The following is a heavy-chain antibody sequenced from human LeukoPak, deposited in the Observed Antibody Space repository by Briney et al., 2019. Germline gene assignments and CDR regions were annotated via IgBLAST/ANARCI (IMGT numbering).Heavy chain of an antibody. Sequence: GESLKISFKGSGYSFTNYWIGWVRQMPGKGLEWMGIIYPGDSDTRFSPSFQGQVTISADKSISTAYLQWRSLKASDTAMYYCARFNNYDSIPFDYWGQGTLVTVSS. D-gene: IGHD3-22*01. CDR1: GYSFTNYW. V-gene: IGHV5-51*01. J-gene: IGHJ4*02. CDR3: ARFNNYDSIPFDY. CDR2: IYPGDSDT.